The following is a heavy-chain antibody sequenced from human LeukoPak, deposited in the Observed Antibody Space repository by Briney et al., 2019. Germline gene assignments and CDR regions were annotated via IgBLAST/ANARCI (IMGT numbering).Heavy chain of an antibody. CDR1: GFTFSSYG. J-gene: IGHJ4*02. D-gene: IGHD6-19*01. V-gene: IGHV3-30*19. Sequence: PGGSLRLSCAASGFTFSSYGVHWVRQAPGKGLEWVAVIWYDGSNKYYADSVKGRFTISRDNSKNTLYLQMNSLRAEDTAVYYCARSTDGSGWLLWGQGTLVTVSS. CDR2: IWYDGSNK. CDR3: ARSTDGSGWLL.